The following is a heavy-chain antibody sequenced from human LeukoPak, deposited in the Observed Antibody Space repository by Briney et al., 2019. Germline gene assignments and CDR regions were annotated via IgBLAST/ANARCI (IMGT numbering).Heavy chain of an antibody. V-gene: IGHV1-69*04. D-gene: IGHD6-13*01. CDR2: IIPIFGIA. CDR3: ARGGIAAAGTLDY. Sequence: ASVKVSCKASGGTFSSYAISWVRQAPGQGLEWMGRIIPIFGIANYAQKFQGRVTITADKSTSTAYMGLSSLRSEDTAVYYCARGGIAAAGTLDYWGLGTLVTVSS. J-gene: IGHJ4*02. CDR1: GGTFSSYA.